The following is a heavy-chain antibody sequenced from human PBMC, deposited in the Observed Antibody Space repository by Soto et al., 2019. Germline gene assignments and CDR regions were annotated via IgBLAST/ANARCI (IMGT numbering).Heavy chain of an antibody. Sequence: QVQLVESGGGVVQPGRSLRLSCEGSGFIFGKYDMYWVRQAPGKGLEWVTKISHDGRNKDYEDSVQGRFTTSRDNYRDKMYLEMNSLRPADTARYYCAKGGIPWWSQGIDFWGQGTLVSVSA. D-gene: IGHD2-8*02. J-gene: IGHJ4*02. CDR3: AKGGIPWWSQGIDF. CDR1: GFIFGKYD. V-gene: IGHV3-30*18. CDR2: ISHDGRNK.